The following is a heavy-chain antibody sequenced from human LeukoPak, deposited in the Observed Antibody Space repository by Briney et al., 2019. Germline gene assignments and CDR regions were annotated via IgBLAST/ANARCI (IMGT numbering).Heavy chain of an antibody. V-gene: IGHV3-21*04. CDR3: AKDGEEMATFDY. D-gene: IGHD5-24*01. CDR2: ISSSSSYI. CDR1: GFTFSSYW. Sequence: PGGSLRLSCAASGFTFSSYWMSWVRQAPGKGLEWVSSISSSSSYIYYADSVKGRFTISRDNSKNSLYLQMNSLRTEDTALYYCAKDGEEMATFDYWGQGTLVTVSS. J-gene: IGHJ4*02.